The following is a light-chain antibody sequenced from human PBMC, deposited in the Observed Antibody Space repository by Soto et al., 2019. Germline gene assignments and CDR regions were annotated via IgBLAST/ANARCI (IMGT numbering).Light chain of an antibody. J-gene: IGKJ1*01. CDR1: QSVSSN. CDR3: QQYNNWPPDRT. V-gene: IGKV3-15*01. CDR2: GAS. Sequence: EIVMTQSPATLYVSPGERATLSRRASQSVSSNLAWYQQKPGQAPRLLIYGASTRATGIPARFSGSGSGTELTLTISSLQSEDVAIYFCQQYNNWPPDRTFGQGTKVEIK.